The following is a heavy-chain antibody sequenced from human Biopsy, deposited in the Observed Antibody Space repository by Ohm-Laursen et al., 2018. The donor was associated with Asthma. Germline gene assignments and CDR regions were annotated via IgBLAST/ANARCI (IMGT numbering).Heavy chain of an antibody. CDR1: GGSFTHYF. CDR2: INYRGDT. CDR3: VRGEEVAGTYFKD. J-gene: IGHJ1*01. D-gene: IGHD6-19*01. V-gene: IGHV4-34*01. Sequence: GTLSLTCAISGGSFTHYFWMWIRQPPGKGLEWIGEINYRGDTNYNPSLESRVSVSVDTSTYHFSLRLNSVTAADTAVYYCVRGEEVAGTYFKDWDQGTLVTVSS.